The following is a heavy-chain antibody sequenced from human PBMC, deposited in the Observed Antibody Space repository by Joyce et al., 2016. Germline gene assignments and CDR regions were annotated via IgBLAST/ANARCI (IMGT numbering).Heavy chain of an antibody. V-gene: IGHV4-34*01. Sequence: QVQLQQWGAGLLKPSETLSLTCTISGGSFGNYYWAWIRQTPGKGLEWIGEISYSGSTPTYNPSLKSRVAISIDKSKIQFSLRLNSVTAAGTAVYYCARGWSSNYYFDIWGRGTLVTVSS. D-gene: IGHD4-11*01. CDR2: ISYSGSTP. CDR3: ARGWSSNYYFDI. CDR1: GGSFGNYY. J-gene: IGHJ2*01.